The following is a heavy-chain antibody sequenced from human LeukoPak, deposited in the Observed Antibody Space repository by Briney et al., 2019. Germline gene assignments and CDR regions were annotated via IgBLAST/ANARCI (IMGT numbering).Heavy chain of an antibody. J-gene: IGHJ4*02. CDR1: GFGFSDAW. CDR2: ISVGSDVI. CDR3: AKSHVSTATGTGRYFDY. D-gene: IGHD3-9*01. Sequence: GGSLRLSCAASGFGFSDAWMSWVRQAPGKGLEWVSAISVGSDVIYYADSVKGRFAISRDNSKHTVYLQMDSLRAEDTAVYYCAKSHVSTATGTGRYFDYWGQGTLVTVSS. V-gene: IGHV3-23*01.